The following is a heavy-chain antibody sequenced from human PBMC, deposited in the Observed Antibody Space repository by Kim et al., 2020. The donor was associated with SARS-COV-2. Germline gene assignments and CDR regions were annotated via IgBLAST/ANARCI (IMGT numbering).Heavy chain of an antibody. J-gene: IGHJ3*02. CDR3: ARAPTYYYDSSGYEDAFDI. CDR2: IYYSGST. V-gene: IGHV4-31*03. CDR1: GGSISSGGYY. D-gene: IGHD3-22*01. Sequence: SETLSLTCTVSGGSISSGGYYWSWIRQHPGKGLEWIGYIYYSGSTYYNPSLKSRVTISVDTSKNQFSLKLSSVTAADTAVYYCARAPTYYYDSSGYEDAFDIWGQGTMVTVSS.